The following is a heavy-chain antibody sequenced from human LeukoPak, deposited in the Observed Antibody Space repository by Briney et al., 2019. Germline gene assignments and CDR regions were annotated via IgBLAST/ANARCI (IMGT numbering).Heavy chain of an antibody. CDR2: ISSSSSTI. CDR3: ALGVTTVNAFDI. V-gene: IGHV3-48*02. Sequence: GGSLRLSCAASGFTFSSYSMNRVRQAPGKGLEWVSYISSSSSTIYYADSVKGRFTISRDNAKNSLYLQMNSLRDEDTAVYYCALGVTTVNAFDIWGQGTMVTVSS. J-gene: IGHJ3*02. CDR1: GFTFSSYS. D-gene: IGHD4-17*01.